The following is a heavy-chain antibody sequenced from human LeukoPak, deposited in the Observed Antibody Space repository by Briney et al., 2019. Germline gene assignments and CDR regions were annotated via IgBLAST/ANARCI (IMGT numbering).Heavy chain of an antibody. CDR2: ISYDGSNK. D-gene: IGHD3-3*01. CDR3: AKLPRTYESCNY. CDR1: GFTFSSYG. J-gene: IGHJ4*02. V-gene: IGHV3-30*18. Sequence: GRSLRLSCAASGFTFSSYGMHWVRQAPGTGLEWVAVISYDGSNKYYADSVRGRFTISIDNSKNTLYLAMNSLRAEETAVYYRAKLPRTYESCNYWGQGTLVTVSS.